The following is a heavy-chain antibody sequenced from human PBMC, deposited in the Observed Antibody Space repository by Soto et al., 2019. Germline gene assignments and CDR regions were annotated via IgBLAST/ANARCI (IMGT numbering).Heavy chain of an antibody. Sequence: GGSMRLSCAASGFTFSSYAMSWVRQAPGKGLEWVSAISGSGGSTYYADSVKGRFTISRDNSKNTLYLQMNSLRAEDTAVYYCAKVDTRIVGATGPLDYWGQGTLVTVSS. CDR2: ISGSGGST. CDR3: AKVDTRIVGATGPLDY. D-gene: IGHD1-26*01. CDR1: GFTFSSYA. V-gene: IGHV3-23*01. J-gene: IGHJ4*02.